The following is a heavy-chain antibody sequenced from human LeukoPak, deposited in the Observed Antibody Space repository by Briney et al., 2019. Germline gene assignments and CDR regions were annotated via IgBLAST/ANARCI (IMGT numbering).Heavy chain of an antibody. Sequence: SVKVSCKASGGTFSSYAISWVRQAPGQGLEWMGGIIPIFGTANYAQKFQGRVTITADESTSTAYMELSSLRSGDTAVYYCARDARSGPIKYNWFDPWGQGTLVTVSS. V-gene: IGHV1-69*01. J-gene: IGHJ5*02. CDR3: ARDARSGPIKYNWFDP. CDR1: GGTFSSYA. D-gene: IGHD2-15*01. CDR2: IIPIFGTA.